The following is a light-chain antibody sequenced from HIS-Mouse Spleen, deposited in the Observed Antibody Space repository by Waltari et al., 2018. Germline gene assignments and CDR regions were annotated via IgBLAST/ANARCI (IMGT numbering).Light chain of an antibody. V-gene: IGLV1-40*01. CDR2: GNS. CDR1: SSNIGAGYD. Sequence: QSVLTQPPSVSGAPGQRVTISCTGSSSNIGAGYDVHWYQQLPGTAPKLLIYGNSNRPSGVPDRFSGSKSGTSASLAITGLQAEDGADYYCQSYDSSLCWVFGGGTKLTVL. CDR3: QSYDSSLCWV. J-gene: IGLJ3*02.